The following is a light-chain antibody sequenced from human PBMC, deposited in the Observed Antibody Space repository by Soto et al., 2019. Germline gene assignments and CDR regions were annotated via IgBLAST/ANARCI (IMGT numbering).Light chain of an antibody. Sequence: EIVLTQSPGTLSLSPGERATLSCRASQSVSSSYLAWYQQKPGQAPRLLIFGASIRPTGIPDRFSGSGSGTDFTLTISRLEPEDFSVYYCQQYDSSPYTFGQGTKLEI. CDR2: GAS. V-gene: IGKV3-20*01. J-gene: IGKJ2*01. CDR3: QQYDSSPYT. CDR1: QSVSSSY.